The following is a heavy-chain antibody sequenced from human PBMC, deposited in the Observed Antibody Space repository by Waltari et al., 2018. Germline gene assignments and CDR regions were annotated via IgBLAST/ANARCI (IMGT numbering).Heavy chain of an antibody. CDR2: VHEAGNKT. D-gene: IGHD1-26*01. CDR1: GITFSTYA. V-gene: IGHV3-23*03. Sequence: EVQLLESGGGLVQPGGSLRLSCAASGITFSTYAIYCVRQGPGKGVVGVTVVHEAGNKTYVADSGKGRFTISKDNSKNTADLELSSLRAEDTATYYGAKRGGTGTVAVGGIHCDHWGQGTLVTVSS. CDR3: AKRGGTGTVAVGGIHCDH. J-gene: IGHJ4*02.